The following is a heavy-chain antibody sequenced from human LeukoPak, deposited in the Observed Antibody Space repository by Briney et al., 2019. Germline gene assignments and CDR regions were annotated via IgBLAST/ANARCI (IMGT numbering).Heavy chain of an antibody. Sequence: SVKVSCKAFGGTFSSYAISWVRQAPGQGLEWMGGIIPIFGTANYAQKFQGRVTITADESTSTAYMELSSLRSEDTAVYYCARAGPYDFWSGYYYYYYYGMDVWGQGTTVTVSS. J-gene: IGHJ6*02. CDR3: ARAGPYDFWSGYYYYYYYGMDV. CDR2: IIPIFGTA. D-gene: IGHD3-3*01. CDR1: GGTFSSYA. V-gene: IGHV1-69*13.